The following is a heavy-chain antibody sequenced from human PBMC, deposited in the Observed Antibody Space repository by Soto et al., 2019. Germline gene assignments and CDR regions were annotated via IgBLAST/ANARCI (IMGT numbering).Heavy chain of an antibody. J-gene: IGHJ5*02. D-gene: IGHD5-12*01. CDR2: IIPIFGTT. V-gene: IGHV1-69*15. CDR1: GGTFSNYA. Sequence: QVQLVQSGAEVKKPGSSVKVSCKASGGTFSNYAITWVRQAPGQGLEWVARIIPIFGTTNVAEKFQGRVTITADESTTTVYMDLGGLTSDDTAVYYCAKDGGADGYFGNWLDPWCQGTLVTVSS. CDR3: AKDGGADGYFGNWLDP.